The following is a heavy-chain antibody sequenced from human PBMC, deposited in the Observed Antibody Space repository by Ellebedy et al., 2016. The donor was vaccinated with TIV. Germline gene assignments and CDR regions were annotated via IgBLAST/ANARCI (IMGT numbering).Heavy chain of an antibody. D-gene: IGHD3-9*01. CDR3: AKDRTMIRGKGLDC. Sequence: GGSLRLXCTASGFTFDDYGMHWVRQRPGRGLEWVSGITWSGSAIGYEDSVEGRFTISRDNAKNSLYLDMRDLKADDTAVYYCAKDRTMIRGKGLDCWGQGTLVTVAS. V-gene: IGHV3-9*01. J-gene: IGHJ1*01. CDR2: ITWSGSAI. CDR1: GFTFDDYG.